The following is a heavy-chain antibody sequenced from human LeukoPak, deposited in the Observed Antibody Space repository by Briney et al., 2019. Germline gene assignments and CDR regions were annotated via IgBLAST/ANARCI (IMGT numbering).Heavy chain of an antibody. V-gene: IGHV4-59*01. Sequence: SETLSLTCTVPGDSISSNYWSWIRQPPRKGLERIGYIYYTGSTNYNPSLKSRVTISVDTSKNQFSLKLSSVTAADTAVYYCAREIKWELRNWFDPWGQGTLVTVSS. CDR2: IYYTGST. J-gene: IGHJ5*02. D-gene: IGHD1-26*01. CDR3: AREIKWELRNWFDP. CDR1: GDSISSNY.